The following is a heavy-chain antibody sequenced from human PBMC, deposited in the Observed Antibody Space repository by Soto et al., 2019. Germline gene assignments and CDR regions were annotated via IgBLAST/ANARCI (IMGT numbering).Heavy chain of an antibody. CDR2: IYHSGST. V-gene: IGHV4-30-2*01. J-gene: IGHJ4*02. Sequence: QLQLQESGSGLVKPSQTLSLTCAVSGGSIRSGGYSWSCIRQPPGKGLESIGYIYHSGSTYYNPTLKSQVTISVDRSKHQVALKLGSVTAADTAVDYCARVPDYWGQGTLVTVSS. CDR3: ARVPDY. CDR1: GGSIRSGGYS.